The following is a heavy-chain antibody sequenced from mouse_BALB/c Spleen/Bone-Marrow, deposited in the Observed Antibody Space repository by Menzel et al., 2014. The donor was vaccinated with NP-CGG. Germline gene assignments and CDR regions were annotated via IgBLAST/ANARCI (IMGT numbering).Heavy chain of an antibody. CDR2: IDPANGNT. D-gene: IGHD1-1*01. V-gene: IGHV14-3*02. CDR1: GFNIKDTY. Sequence: EVQLQQSGAELVKPGASVKLSCTASGFNIKDTYMHWVKQRPEQGLEWIGRIDPANGNTKYDPKFQGKATITADTSSNTASLQLSSLTSEDTAVYYCARYYYGSSYFYYWGQSTTLTVSS. CDR3: ARYYYGSSYFYY. J-gene: IGHJ2*01.